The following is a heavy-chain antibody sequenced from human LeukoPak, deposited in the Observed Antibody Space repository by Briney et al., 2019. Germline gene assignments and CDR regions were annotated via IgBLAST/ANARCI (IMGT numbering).Heavy chain of an antibody. D-gene: IGHD6-13*01. CDR3: ARGAAAGNNFFS. Sequence: GGSLRLSCAASGFTFSSYSMNWVRQAPGKGLEWVSSISSSSSYIYYADSVKGRFTISRDNAKNSLYLQMNSLRAEDTAVYYCARGAAAGNNFFSWGQGTLVTVSS. J-gene: IGHJ5*02. CDR1: GFTFSSYS. V-gene: IGHV3-21*01. CDR2: ISSSSSYI.